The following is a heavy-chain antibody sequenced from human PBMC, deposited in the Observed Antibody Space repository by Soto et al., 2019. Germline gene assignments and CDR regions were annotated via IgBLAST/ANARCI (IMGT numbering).Heavy chain of an antibody. Sequence: LSLTCVVSGASISTSYWSWVRQPAGKRLHWIGRIFADGNTNSSPSLKGRVSMAIDKSQNQISPQLASVTAADTATYYCVRDIIVALDYWGQGAQVTVSS. CDR2: IFADGNT. CDR1: GASISTSY. J-gene: IGHJ4*02. CDR3: VRDIIVALDY. D-gene: IGHD2-21*01. V-gene: IGHV4-4*07.